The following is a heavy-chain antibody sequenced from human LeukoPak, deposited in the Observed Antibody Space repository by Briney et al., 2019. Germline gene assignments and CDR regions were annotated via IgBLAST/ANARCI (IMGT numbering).Heavy chain of an antibody. CDR2: IWYDGSNK. V-gene: IGHV3-33*06. D-gene: IGHD5-18*01. CDR1: GFTFSSYG. Sequence: GGSLRLSYAASGFTFSSYGMHWVRQAPGKGLEWVAVIWYDGSNKYYADSVKGRFTISRDNSKNTLYLQMNSLRAEDTAVYYCAKDGTAMVSGYFDYWGQGTLVTVSS. CDR3: AKDGTAMVSGYFDY. J-gene: IGHJ4*02.